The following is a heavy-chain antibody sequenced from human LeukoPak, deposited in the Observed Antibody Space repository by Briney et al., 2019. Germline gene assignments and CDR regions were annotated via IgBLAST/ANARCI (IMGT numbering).Heavy chain of an antibody. J-gene: IGHJ4*02. Sequence: SETLSLTCAVYGGSFSDYYWSWIRQPPGKGLEWVGEINHSGSTNYNPSLKTRVTISVDTSKNQFSLKLKSVTAADTAMYYCARAGFGLAPHRGTPFDYWGQGTLVTVSS. CDR3: ARAGFGLAPHRGTPFDY. CDR1: GGSFSDYY. CDR2: INHSGST. D-gene: IGHD3-10*01. V-gene: IGHV4-34*01.